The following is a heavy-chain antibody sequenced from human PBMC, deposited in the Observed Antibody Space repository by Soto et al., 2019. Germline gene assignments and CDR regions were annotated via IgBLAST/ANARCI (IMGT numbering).Heavy chain of an antibody. Sequence: QVQLVQSGTEVKKPGASVKVSCRVSGYTFRSYGISWVRQAPGQGLEWMGWISGYNGHTNYAQNLQGRVIMTTDTSTSTAYMELRSLRSDDTAVYYCARLKCDSSTWWVYWGQGTLVTVSS. J-gene: IGHJ4*02. CDR2: ISGYNGHT. D-gene: IGHD2-2*01. V-gene: IGHV1-18*01. CDR1: GYTFRSYG. CDR3: ARLKCDSSTWWVY.